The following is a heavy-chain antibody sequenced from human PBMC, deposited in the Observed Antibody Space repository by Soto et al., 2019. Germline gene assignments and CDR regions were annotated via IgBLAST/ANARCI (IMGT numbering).Heavy chain of an antibody. CDR2: IYYSGST. Sequence: SETLSLTCTVSGGSVSSGSYYWSWIRQPPGKGLEWIGYIYYSGSTNYNPSLKSRVTISVDTSKNQFSLKLSSVTAADTAVYYCARDSTPGGYDYWGQGTLVTVSS. J-gene: IGHJ4*02. CDR3: ARDSTPGGYDY. D-gene: IGHD5-12*01. V-gene: IGHV4-61*01. CDR1: GGSVSSGSYY.